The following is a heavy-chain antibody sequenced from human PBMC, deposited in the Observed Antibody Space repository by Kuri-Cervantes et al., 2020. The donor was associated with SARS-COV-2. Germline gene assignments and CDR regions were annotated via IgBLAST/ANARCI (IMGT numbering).Heavy chain of an antibody. Sequence: GESLKISCAASGFTFSSHAMSWVRQAPGKGLEWVSAISGSGGSTYYADSVKGRFTTSRDNSKNTLYLQMNSLRAEDTAVYYCAKGDYCSSTSCYSYYYYYGMDVWGQGTTVTVSS. D-gene: IGHD2-2*01. J-gene: IGHJ6*02. CDR2: ISGSGGST. CDR3: AKGDYCSSTSCYSYYYYYGMDV. CDR1: GFTFSSHA. V-gene: IGHV3-23*01.